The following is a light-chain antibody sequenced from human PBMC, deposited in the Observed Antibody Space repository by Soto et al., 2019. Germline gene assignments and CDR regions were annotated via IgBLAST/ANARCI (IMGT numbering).Light chain of an antibody. CDR1: QSVLYSSNNKNY. V-gene: IGKV4-1*01. J-gene: IGKJ1*01. Sequence: DIVMTQSPDSLAVSLGERATINCKSSQSVLYSSNNKNYLAWYQQKPGQPPKLLIYWASIRESGVPDRFTGSGSGTDFTHTISSLQAEDVAVYYCQQYYSSRTFGQGTKVEIK. CDR3: QQYYSSRT. CDR2: WAS.